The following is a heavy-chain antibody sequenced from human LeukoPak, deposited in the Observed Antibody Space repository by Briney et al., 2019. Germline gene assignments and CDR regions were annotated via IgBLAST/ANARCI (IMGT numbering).Heavy chain of an antibody. V-gene: IGHV3-74*01. Sequence: GGSLRLSCAVSGFSISDNFMGWVRQTPGKGLVWVSRITNDGSSTSHADSVKGRFTISRDNAKNTLYLQMNSLRAEDTAVYYCAREGDYGDYFDYWGQGTLVTVSS. CDR2: ITNDGSST. D-gene: IGHD4-17*01. CDR3: AREGDYGDYFDY. J-gene: IGHJ4*02. CDR1: GFSISDNF.